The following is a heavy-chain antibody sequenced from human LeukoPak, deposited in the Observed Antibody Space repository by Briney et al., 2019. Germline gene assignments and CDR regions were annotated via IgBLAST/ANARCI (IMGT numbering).Heavy chain of an antibody. V-gene: IGHV3-23*01. D-gene: IGHD3-10*01. CDR2: ISGSGGST. CDR1: GFTFSSYA. CDR3: AKRPRGNYLDPFDY. Sequence: GGSLRLSCAASGFTFSSYAMSWVRQAPGKGLEWVSGISGSGGSTYYADSVKGRFTISRDNSKNRLYLQMNSLRAEDTAVYYCAKRPRGNYLDPFDYWGQGTLVSVSS. J-gene: IGHJ4*02.